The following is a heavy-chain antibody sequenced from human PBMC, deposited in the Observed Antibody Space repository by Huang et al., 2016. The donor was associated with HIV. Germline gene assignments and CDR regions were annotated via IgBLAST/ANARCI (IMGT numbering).Heavy chain of an antibody. D-gene: IGHD5-18*01. V-gene: IGHV1-69*13. CDR2: IIPIFGTA. Sequence: QVQLVQPGAEVKKPGSSVKVSCKASGGTFSNYAISWVRQAPGQGLECMGGIIPIFGTANYAQKFQGRVTSTAVESTSTAYMELSSLRSEDTAVYYCARGPTAMVLDYFDYWGQGTLVTVSS. J-gene: IGHJ4*02. CDR3: ARGPTAMVLDYFDY. CDR1: GGTFSNYA.